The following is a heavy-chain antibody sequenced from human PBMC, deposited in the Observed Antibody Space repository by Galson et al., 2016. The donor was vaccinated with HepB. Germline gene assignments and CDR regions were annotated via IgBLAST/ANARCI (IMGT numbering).Heavy chain of an antibody. Sequence: SLRLSCAASGFPFSNYGLHWVRQAPGKGLEWVAIISYDGSNKYYTDSVKGRFTISRDNSKNTQYLQMNSLRAEDTAVYYCGKDILDSSWYRKHDYQKYGMDVWGQGTTVTVSS. V-gene: IGHV3-30*18. J-gene: IGHJ6*02. CDR2: ISYDGSNK. D-gene: IGHD6-13*01. CDR1: GFPFSNYG. CDR3: GKDILDSSWYRKHDYQKYGMDV.